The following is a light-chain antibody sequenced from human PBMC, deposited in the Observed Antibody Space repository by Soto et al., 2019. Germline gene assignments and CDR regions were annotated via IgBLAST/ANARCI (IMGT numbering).Light chain of an antibody. CDR2: GAS. J-gene: IGKJ5*01. CDR1: QSVSNNY. Sequence: EIVLTQSPGTLSLSPGERATLSCRASQSVSNNYLAWYQQKPGQAPRLLIYGASNRATGIPDRLSGSGSGTDFTLTISRLEPEDFAVYFCQQFGSSFITFGQGTRLEI. CDR3: QQFGSSFIT. V-gene: IGKV3-20*01.